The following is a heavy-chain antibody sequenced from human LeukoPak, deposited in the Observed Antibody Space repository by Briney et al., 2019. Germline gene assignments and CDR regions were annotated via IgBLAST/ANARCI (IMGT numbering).Heavy chain of an antibody. CDR1: GFSFSTYA. CDR3: ASRTNVYDSSGYIFDY. J-gene: IGHJ4*02. V-gene: IGHV3-23*01. CDR2: ITATGRDT. Sequence: GGSLRLSCAASGFSFSTYAMNWVRQAPGKRLEWVSSITATGRDTYYADSVKGRFTISRDNSKNTLYLQMNSLRAEDTAVYYCASRTNVYDSSGYIFDYWGQGTLVTVSS. D-gene: IGHD3-22*01.